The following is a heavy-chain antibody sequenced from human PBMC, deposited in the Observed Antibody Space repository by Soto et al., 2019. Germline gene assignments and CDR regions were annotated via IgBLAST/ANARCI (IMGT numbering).Heavy chain of an antibody. V-gene: IGHV1-46*03. J-gene: IGHJ6*02. Sequence: QVQLVQSGAEVKKPGASVKVSCKASGYTFTSYYMHWVRQAPGQGLEWMGIINPSGGSTSYAQKFQGRVTMTRDTSTSTVYMELSSLRSEDTAVYYCARYDSVWGSSHGMDGWGQGTTVTVSS. CDR2: INPSGGST. CDR1: GYTFTSYY. D-gene: IGHD3-16*01. CDR3: ARYDSVWGSSHGMDG.